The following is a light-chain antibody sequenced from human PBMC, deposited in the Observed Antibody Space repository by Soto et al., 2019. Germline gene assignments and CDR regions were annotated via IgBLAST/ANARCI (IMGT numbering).Light chain of an antibody. CDR2: DDS. J-gene: IGLJ3*02. CDR1: NIGGKI. CDR3: QVANWV. Sequence: SYELTQPPSLSVAPGQTATITCGGQNIGGKIVHWYQQKPGRAPVLVVYDDSDRPAGIPERFSATNSGNTATLNISRVEAGDEADYYCQVANWVCGGGTKVTVL. V-gene: IGLV3-21*02.